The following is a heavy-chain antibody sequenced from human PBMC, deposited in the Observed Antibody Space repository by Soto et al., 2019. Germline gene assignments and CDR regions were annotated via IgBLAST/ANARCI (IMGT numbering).Heavy chain of an antibody. V-gene: IGHV4-34*01. Sequence: QVQLQQWGAGLLKPSETLSLTCAVYGGSFSGYYWSWIRQPPGKGLEWIGEINHSGSTNYNPSLKSRVTISVDTSKNQFSLKLSSVTAADTAVYYCARGPRNIVVVPAAHGLFDYWGQGTLVTVSS. J-gene: IGHJ4*02. CDR1: GGSFSGYY. CDR2: INHSGST. CDR3: ARGPRNIVVVPAAHGLFDY. D-gene: IGHD2-2*01.